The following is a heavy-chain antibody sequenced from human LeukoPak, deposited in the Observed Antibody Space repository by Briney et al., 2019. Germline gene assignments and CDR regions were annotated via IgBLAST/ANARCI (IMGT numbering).Heavy chain of an antibody. D-gene: IGHD3-22*01. Sequence: GGSLRPSCAASGFTFSSYSMNWVRQAPGKGLEWVSSISGSSDYIYYADSVKGRFTISRDNAKNSLYLQMSSLRAEDTAVYYCTPYYYDDNYFYYVDVWGTGTTVTVSS. J-gene: IGHJ6*03. V-gene: IGHV3-21*01. CDR2: ISGSSDYI. CDR3: TPYYYDDNYFYYVDV. CDR1: GFTFSSYS.